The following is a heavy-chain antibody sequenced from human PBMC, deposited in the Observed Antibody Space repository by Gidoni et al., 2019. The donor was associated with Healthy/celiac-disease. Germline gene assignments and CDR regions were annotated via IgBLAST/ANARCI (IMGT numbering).Heavy chain of an antibody. Sequence: EVQLVEAGGGLVQPGGSLRLSCAASGFTFSSNWMSWVRRAQGQGLEWVANIKQDGSEKYYVDSVKGRFTISRDNAKNSLYLQMNSLRAEDTAVYYCARAYCSSTSCYYRGSNIYDAFDIWGQGTMVTVSS. V-gene: IGHV3-7*01. CDR2: IKQDGSEK. CDR1: GFTFSSNW. D-gene: IGHD2-2*01. CDR3: ARAYCSSTSCYYRGSNIYDAFDI. J-gene: IGHJ3*02.